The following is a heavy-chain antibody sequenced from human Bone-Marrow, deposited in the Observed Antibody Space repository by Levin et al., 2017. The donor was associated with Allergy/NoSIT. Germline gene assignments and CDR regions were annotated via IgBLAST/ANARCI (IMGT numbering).Heavy chain of an antibody. CDR2: IGPADSYT. Sequence: GGSLRLSCQVSGYSFTHFWISWVRQKPGQGLEWMGRIGPADSYTNYSPSFQGHITFSVDKSLSTAYLQWHTLKASDTAIYYCARSDGDAVDIWGQGTLVTVSS. CDR1: GYSFTHFW. CDR3: ARSDGDAVDI. D-gene: IGHD5-24*01. J-gene: IGHJ3*02. V-gene: IGHV5-10-1*01.